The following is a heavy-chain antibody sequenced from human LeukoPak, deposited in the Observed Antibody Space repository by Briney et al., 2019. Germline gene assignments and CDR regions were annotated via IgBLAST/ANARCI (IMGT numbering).Heavy chain of an antibody. J-gene: IGHJ3*02. CDR2: IYYSGST. V-gene: IGHV4-39*07. CDR3: ARMNYGDYVSAFDI. CDR1: GGSISGSSYY. D-gene: IGHD4-17*01. Sequence: SETLSLTCTVSGGSISGSSYYWGWIRQPPGKGLEWIGSIYYSGSTYYNPSLKSRVTISVDTSKNQFSLKLSSVTAADTAVYYCARMNYGDYVSAFDIWGQGTMVTVSS.